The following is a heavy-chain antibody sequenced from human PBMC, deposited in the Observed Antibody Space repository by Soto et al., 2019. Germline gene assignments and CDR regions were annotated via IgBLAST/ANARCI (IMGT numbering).Heavy chain of an antibody. V-gene: IGHV3-33*01. Sequence: QVQLVESGGGVVQPGRSLRLSCAASGFTFSSYGMHWVRQVPGKGLEWVAVIWYDGNNKYYADSVKGRFSISRDNSKNTLYLQMNSLRAEDTAVYYCARAGGLRLAELSSPTYWYFDLWGRGTLVTVSS. CDR2: IWYDGNNK. CDR3: ARAGGLRLAELSSPTYWYFDL. J-gene: IGHJ2*01. D-gene: IGHD3-16*02. CDR1: GFTFSSYG.